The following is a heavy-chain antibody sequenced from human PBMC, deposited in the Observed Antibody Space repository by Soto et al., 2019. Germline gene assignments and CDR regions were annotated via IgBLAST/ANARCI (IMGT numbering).Heavy chain of an antibody. Sequence: GASVKVSCKASGYTFTSYGISWVRQAPGQGLEWMGWISAYNGNTNYAQKLQGRVTMTTDTSTSTAYMELRSLRSGDTAVYYCARDPRPYDSSGYYGACHDYWGQGTLVTVSS. V-gene: IGHV1-18*01. CDR1: GYTFTSYG. J-gene: IGHJ4*02. CDR2: ISAYNGNT. D-gene: IGHD3-22*01. CDR3: ARDPRPYDSSGYYGACHDY.